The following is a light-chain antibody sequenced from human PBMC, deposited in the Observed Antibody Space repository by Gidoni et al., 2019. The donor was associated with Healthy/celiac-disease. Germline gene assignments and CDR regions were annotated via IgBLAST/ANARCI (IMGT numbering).Light chain of an antibody. CDR3: QQANSFPLT. J-gene: IGKJ4*01. V-gene: IGKV1-12*01. CDR2: AAS. CDR1: QGISSW. Sequence: DIQMTQSPSSVSASVGDRVTITCRASQGISSWLAWSQQTPGKAPKLLIYAASSLQSGVPSRFSGSGSGTDFTLTISSLQPEDFATYYCQQANSFPLTFGGGTKVEIK.